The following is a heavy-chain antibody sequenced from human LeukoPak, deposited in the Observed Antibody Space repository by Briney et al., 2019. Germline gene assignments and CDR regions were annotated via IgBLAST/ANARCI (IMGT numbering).Heavy chain of an antibody. Sequence: GGSLRLSCAASGFTVSSNYVSWVRQAPGKGLEWVSVIHSGGSTYYADSVKGRFTISRDNSKNTLYLQINSLRVEDTAVYYCIVFGDSNHWGQGTLVTVSS. D-gene: IGHD4-17*01. CDR3: IVFGDSNH. CDR1: GFTVSSNY. J-gene: IGHJ5*02. V-gene: IGHV3-53*01. CDR2: IHSGGST.